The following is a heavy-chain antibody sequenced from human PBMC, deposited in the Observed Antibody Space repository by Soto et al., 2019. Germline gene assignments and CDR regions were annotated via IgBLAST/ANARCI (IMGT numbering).Heavy chain of an antibody. CDR2: IIPILGIA. Sequence: GASVKVSCKASGGTFSSYTISWVRQAPGQGLEWMGRIIPILGIANYAQKFQGRVTITADKSTSTAYMELSSLRSEDTAVYYCASSPTCSSTSCYRDDAFDIWGQGTMVTVSS. D-gene: IGHD2-2*02. V-gene: IGHV1-69*02. CDR3: ASSPTCSSTSCYRDDAFDI. CDR1: GGTFSSYT. J-gene: IGHJ3*02.